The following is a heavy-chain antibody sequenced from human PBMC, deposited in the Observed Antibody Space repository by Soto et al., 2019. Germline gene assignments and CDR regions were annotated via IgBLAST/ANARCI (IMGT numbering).Heavy chain of an antibody. J-gene: IGHJ6*02. CDR3: ARTILLWFGEPSHGMDV. CDR2: INPNSGGT. Sequence: ASVKVSCKASGYTLTGYYMHWVRQAPGQGLEWMGWINPNSGGTNYAQKFQGWVTMTRDTSISTAYMELSRLRSDDTAVYYCARTILLWFGEPSHGMDVWGQGTTVTVSS. V-gene: IGHV1-2*04. D-gene: IGHD3-10*01. CDR1: GYTLTGYY.